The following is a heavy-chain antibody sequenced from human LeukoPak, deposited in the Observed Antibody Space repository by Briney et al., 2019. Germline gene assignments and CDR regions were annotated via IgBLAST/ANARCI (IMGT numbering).Heavy chain of an antibody. J-gene: IGHJ4*02. Sequence: SVKVSCKASGFTFTSSAVQWVRQARGQRLEWIGWIVVGSGNTNYAQKFQERVTITRDMSTSTAYMELSSLRSEDTAVYYCAAFRARDTYYFDYWGQGTLVTVSS. CDR2: IVVGSGNT. D-gene: IGHD5-18*01. CDR3: AAFRARDTYYFDY. CDR1: GFTFTSSA. V-gene: IGHV1-58*01.